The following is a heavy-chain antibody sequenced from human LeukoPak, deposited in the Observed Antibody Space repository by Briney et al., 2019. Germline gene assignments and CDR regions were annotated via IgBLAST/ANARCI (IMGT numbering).Heavy chain of an antibody. CDR2: ISDSGDSP. CDR1: GFTFRTYA. CDR3: TTDFVDIVVVPDDYYYMDV. V-gene: IGHV3-23*01. J-gene: IGHJ6*03. Sequence: PGGSLRLSCEASGFTFRTYAMSWVRQVPGKGPEWVSGISDSGDSPYYANSVKGRFTISRDNSKNILYLQMSSLRAEDTAVYYCTTDFVDIVVVPDDYYYMDVWGKGTTVTVSS. D-gene: IGHD2-2*03.